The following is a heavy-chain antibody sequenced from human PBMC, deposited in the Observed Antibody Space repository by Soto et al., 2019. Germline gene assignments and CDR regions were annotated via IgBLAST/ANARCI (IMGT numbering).Heavy chain of an antibody. J-gene: IGHJ6*02. V-gene: IGHV1-24*01. CDR1: GYTFTGYY. D-gene: IGHD2-15*01. CDR2: FDPEDGET. Sequence: ASVKVSCKASGYTFTGYYMHWVRQAPGQGLEWMGGFDPEDGETIYAQKFQGRVTMTEDTSTDTAYMELSSLRSEDTAVYYCLAATPDYYYYGMDVWGQGTTVTVSS. CDR3: LAATPDYYYYGMDV.